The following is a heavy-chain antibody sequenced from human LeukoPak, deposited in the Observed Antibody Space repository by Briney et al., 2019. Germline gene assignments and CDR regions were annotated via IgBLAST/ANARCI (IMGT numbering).Heavy chain of an antibody. J-gene: IGHJ4*01. Sequence: PSETLSLTRTVSGXSISSYYWRWIRQPPGKGLEWMVYFYYSGSNNYNPSHKSRDTISVDTSKTQFSLHLSSVTAADTVVYYCARRCSYSSSFDDGSQRSLVTASS. CDR2: FYYSGSN. D-gene: IGHD5-18*01. V-gene: IGHV4-59*01. CDR3: ARRCSYSSSFDD. CDR1: GXSISSYY.